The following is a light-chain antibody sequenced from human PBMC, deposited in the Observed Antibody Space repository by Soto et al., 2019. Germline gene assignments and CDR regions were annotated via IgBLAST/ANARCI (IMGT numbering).Light chain of an antibody. CDR3: SSYTSSSNLYV. Sequence: QSALTQPASVSGSPGQSITISCTGTSSDVGGYNYVSWYQQHPGKAPKLMIYDVSNRPSGVSNRFSGSKSGNTASLTISGLQAEDEDDYYCSSYTSSSNLYVFGTGTKLTVL. CDR1: SSDVGGYNY. V-gene: IGLV2-14*03. CDR2: DVS. J-gene: IGLJ1*01.